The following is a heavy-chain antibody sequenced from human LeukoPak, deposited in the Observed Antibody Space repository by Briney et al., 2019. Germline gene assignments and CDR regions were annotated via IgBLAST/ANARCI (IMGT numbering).Heavy chain of an antibody. CDR3: ARDGDPGIAAAGFDY. J-gene: IGHJ4*02. CDR2: SSSSSSYI. D-gene: IGHD6-13*01. V-gene: IGHV3-21*01. CDR1: GFTFSSYS. Sequence: GGSLRLSCAASGFTFSSYSMNWVRQAPGKGLEWVSSSSSSSSYIYYADSVKGRFTISRDNAKNSLYLQMNSLRAEDTAVYYCARDGDPGIAAAGFDYWGQGTLVTVSS.